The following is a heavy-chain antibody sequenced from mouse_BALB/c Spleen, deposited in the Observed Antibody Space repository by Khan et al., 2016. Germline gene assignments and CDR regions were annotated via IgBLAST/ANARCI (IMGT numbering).Heavy chain of an antibody. J-gene: IGHJ3*01. Sequence: EVQLQESGPGLVKPSQSLSLTCTVTGYSITSDYAWNWIRQFPGNKLEWMGYISYSGSTSYNPSLKSRISITRDTSKNQIFLRLNSVTTEDTATYYCAGELGWFAYWGQGTLFTVSA. CDR3: AGELGWFAY. D-gene: IGHD4-1*01. V-gene: IGHV3-2*02. CDR1: GYSITSDYA. CDR2: ISYSGST.